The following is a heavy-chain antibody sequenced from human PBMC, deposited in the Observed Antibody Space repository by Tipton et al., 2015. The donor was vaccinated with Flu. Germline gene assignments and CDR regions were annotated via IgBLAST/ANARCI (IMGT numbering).Heavy chain of an antibody. CDR1: RFSLIIYE. D-gene: IGHD2-15*01. V-gene: IGHV3-48*03. CDR2: IDTSGDSK. J-gene: IGHJ4*02. Sequence: GSLRLSCTTSRFSLIIYEMVWVRQAPGKGPEWVAYIDTSGDSKHYADSVKGRFTISRDSTKNSLYLQVSSLRTDDTALYYCARVGGGQQPKYYFDFWGQGTLVTVSS. CDR3: ARVGGGQQPKYYFDF.